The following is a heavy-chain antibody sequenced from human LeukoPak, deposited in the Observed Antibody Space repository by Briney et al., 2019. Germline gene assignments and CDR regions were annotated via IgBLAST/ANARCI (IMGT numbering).Heavy chain of an antibody. Sequence: GGSLRLSCAGSGFSFNYFDTNWVRQAPGKGLEWVSSISPKSDFIYYSDSVRGGFTISRDNAENSLYLQMNSLGAEDTAVYYCARADCSSSTCYLRRSWFDPWGQGTLVTVSS. V-gene: IGHV3-21*01. CDR2: ISPKSDFI. CDR3: ARADCSSSTCYLRRSWFDP. D-gene: IGHD2-2*01. J-gene: IGHJ5*02. CDR1: GFSFNYFD.